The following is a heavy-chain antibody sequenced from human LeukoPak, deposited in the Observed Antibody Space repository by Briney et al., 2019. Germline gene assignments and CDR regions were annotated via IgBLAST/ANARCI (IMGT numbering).Heavy chain of an antibody. CDR3: ARDSRYYYDSSGYYSKYFQH. J-gene: IGHJ1*01. CDR2: INPNSGVT. CDR1: GYTFTGYY. D-gene: IGHD3-22*01. V-gene: IGHV1-2*02. Sequence: ASVKVSCEPSGYTFTGYYMHWVRQAPGQGLEWMGWINPNSGVTNYAQKFQGRVTMTRDTSISTAYMELSSLRSADTAVYYCARDSRYYYDSSGYYSKYFQHWGQGTLVTVSS.